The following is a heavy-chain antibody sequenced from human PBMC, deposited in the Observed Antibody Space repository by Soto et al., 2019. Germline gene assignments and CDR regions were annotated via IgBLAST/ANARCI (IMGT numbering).Heavy chain of an antibody. CDR2: ISYDGSNK. D-gene: IGHD1-26*01. V-gene: IGHV3-30*04. CDR3: AKRGYSGSYHFDY. CDR1: GFTFSSYA. J-gene: IGHJ4*02. Sequence: QVQLVESGGGVVQPGRSLRLSCAASGFTFSSYAMHWVRQAPGKGLEWVAVISYDGSNKYYADSVKGRFTISRDNSKNTLYLQMNSLRAEDTAVYYCAKRGYSGSYHFDYWGQGTLVTVSS.